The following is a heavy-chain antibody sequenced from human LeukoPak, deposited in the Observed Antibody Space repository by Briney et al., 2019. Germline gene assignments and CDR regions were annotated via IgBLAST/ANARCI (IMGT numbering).Heavy chain of an antibody. Sequence: SETLSLTCTVSGGSISSYYWSWIRQPAGKGLEWIGRIYTNGSTNYNPSLKSRVTMSVDTSKNQFSLKLSSVTAADTAVYYCARVSNFDYYGSGNPGYYHYYYMDVWGKGTTVTISS. CDR1: GGSISSYY. CDR2: IYTNGST. D-gene: IGHD3-10*01. CDR3: ARVSNFDYYGSGNPGYYHYYYMDV. V-gene: IGHV4-4*07. J-gene: IGHJ6*03.